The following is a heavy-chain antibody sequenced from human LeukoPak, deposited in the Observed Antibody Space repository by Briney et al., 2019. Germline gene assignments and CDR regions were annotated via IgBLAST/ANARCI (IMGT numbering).Heavy chain of an antibody. CDR1: GFTFSSYK. Sequence: GSLRLSCEASGFTFSSYKMNWVRQAPGKGLEWIGSIYYSGSTYYNPSLKSRATISVDTSKNQFSLKLSSVTAADTAVYYCARVLGTPGPWGQGTLVTVSS. V-gene: IGHV4-59*05. CDR3: ARVLGTPGP. J-gene: IGHJ5*02. D-gene: IGHD7-27*01. CDR2: IYYSGST.